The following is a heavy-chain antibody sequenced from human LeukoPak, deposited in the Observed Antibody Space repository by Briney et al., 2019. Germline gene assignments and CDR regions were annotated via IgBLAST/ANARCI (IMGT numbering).Heavy chain of an antibody. V-gene: IGHV3-33*01. CDR1: GFTFSSYG. D-gene: IGHD6-19*01. CDR3: AREDGAVAARGFDY. Sequence: PGGSLGLSCAASGFTFSSYGMHWVRQAPGKGLEWVAVIWYDGSNKYYADSVKGRFTISRDNSKNTLYLQMNSLRAEDTAVYYCAREDGAVAARGFDYWGQGTLVTVSS. CDR2: IWYDGSNK. J-gene: IGHJ4*02.